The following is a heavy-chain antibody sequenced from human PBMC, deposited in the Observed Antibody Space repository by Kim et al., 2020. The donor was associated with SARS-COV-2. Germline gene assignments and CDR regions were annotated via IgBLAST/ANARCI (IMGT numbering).Heavy chain of an antibody. V-gene: IGHV4-34*01. CDR3: ARYAYYDDGWGSYRPYYF. CDR1: GGSFSGYY. CDR2: INHSGST. J-gene: IGHJ4*01. Sequence: SETLSLTCAVYGGSFSGYYWSWIRQPPGKGLEWIGEINHSGSTNYNPSLKSRVTITVDTYKNQFSLKLSSVTAADTAVYYCARYAYYDDGWGSYRPYYF. D-gene: IGHD3-16*02.